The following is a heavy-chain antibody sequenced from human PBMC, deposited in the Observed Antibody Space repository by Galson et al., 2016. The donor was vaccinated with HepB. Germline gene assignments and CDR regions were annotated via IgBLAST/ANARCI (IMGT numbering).Heavy chain of an antibody. D-gene: IGHD6-19*01. J-gene: IGHJ5*02. V-gene: IGHV3-33*01. Sequence: SLRLSCAVSGFTFSRSDMHWVRQAPGKGLEWVAVIWSDGSTRYYEDSVQRRFTISRDNSKNTLFLQMNSLRAEDTAVYFCARDPHASGWAAYYFDAWGQGTLVTVSS. CDR1: GFTFSRSD. CDR2: IWSDGSTR. CDR3: ARDPHASGWAAYYFDA.